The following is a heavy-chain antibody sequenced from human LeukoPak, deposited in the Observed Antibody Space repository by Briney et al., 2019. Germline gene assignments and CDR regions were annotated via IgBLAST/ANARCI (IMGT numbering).Heavy chain of an antibody. Sequence: GGSLRLSCTASGFTFSNYGMHWVRQAPGKGLVWVAFIRSDGINKYHADSVKGRFTISRDNSKNTLYLQMNSLRAEDTAVYYCAKLGKTENHYGSGRFSYYYYMDVWGKGTMVTISS. CDR3: AKLGKTENHYGSGRFSYYYYMDV. CDR2: IRSDGINK. J-gene: IGHJ6*03. D-gene: IGHD3-10*01. V-gene: IGHV3-30*02. CDR1: GFTFSNYG.